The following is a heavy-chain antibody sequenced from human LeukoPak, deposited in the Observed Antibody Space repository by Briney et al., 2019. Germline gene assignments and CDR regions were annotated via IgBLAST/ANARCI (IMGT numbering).Heavy chain of an antibody. V-gene: IGHV1-69*04. J-gene: IGHJ4*02. Sequence: ASVKVSCKASGGTFSSYTISWVRQAPGQGLEWMGRIIPILGIANYAQKFQGRVTITADKSTSTAYMELSSLRSEDTAVYYCAREYSSSSWYYWGQGTLVTVSS. CDR3: AREYSSSSWYY. CDR2: IIPILGIA. CDR1: GGTFSSYT. D-gene: IGHD6-6*01.